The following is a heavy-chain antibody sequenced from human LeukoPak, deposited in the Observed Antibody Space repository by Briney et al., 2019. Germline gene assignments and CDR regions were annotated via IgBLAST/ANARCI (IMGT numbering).Heavy chain of an antibody. CDR2: INPNSGGT. V-gene: IGHV1-2*02. CDR3: ARGTTD. D-gene: IGHD2/OR15-2a*01. Sequence: GASVKVSCKASGYTFTSYDINWVRQAPGQGLEWMGWINPNSGGTNYAQKFQGRVTMTRDTSIRTVYMELSSLRSDDTAVYYCARGTTDWGQGTLVTVSS. CDR1: GYTFTSYD. J-gene: IGHJ4*02.